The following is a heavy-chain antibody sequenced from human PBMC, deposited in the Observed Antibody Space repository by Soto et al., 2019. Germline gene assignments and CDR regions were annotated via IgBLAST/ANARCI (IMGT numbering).Heavy chain of an antibody. CDR3: VRLGGYCSGTSCHGYYAMDV. D-gene: IGHD2-2*01. Sequence: SETLSLTCTVSGGSISSGPYSWGWIRQPPGKGLEWIGTFYYSGSTHYNPSLESRVTISVDTSKNQFSLKVSSVTAADTAMYYCVRLGGYCSGTSCHGYYAMDVWGQGTAVTVSS. V-gene: IGHV4-39*01. CDR2: FYYSGST. CDR1: GGSISSGPYS. J-gene: IGHJ6*02.